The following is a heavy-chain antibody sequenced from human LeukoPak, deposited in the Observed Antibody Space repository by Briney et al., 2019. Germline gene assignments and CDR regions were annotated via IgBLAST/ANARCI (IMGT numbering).Heavy chain of an antibody. Sequence: PGGSLRLSCAASGFTFSSYSMNWVRQAPGKGLEWVSSISSSSSYIYYADSVKGRFTISRDNAKNSLYLQMNSLRAEDTAVYYCAREGITVSHDLDYWGQGTLVTVSS. V-gene: IGHV3-21*01. CDR1: GFTFSSYS. CDR2: ISSSSSYI. CDR3: AREGITVSHDLDY. D-gene: IGHD3-16*01. J-gene: IGHJ4*02.